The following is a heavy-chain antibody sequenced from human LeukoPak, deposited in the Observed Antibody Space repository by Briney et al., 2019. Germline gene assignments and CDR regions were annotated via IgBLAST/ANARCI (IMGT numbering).Heavy chain of an antibody. CDR3: ARSLLGLYFDY. V-gene: IGHV3-48*01. CDR1: GFTFSSYS. Sequence: GGSLRLSCAASGFTFSSYSMNWVRQAPGKGLEWVSYISSSSSTIYYADSVKGRFTISRDNAKNSLYLQMNSLRAEDTAVYYCARSLLGLYFDYWGQGTLVTVSS. J-gene: IGHJ4*02. CDR2: ISSSSSTI.